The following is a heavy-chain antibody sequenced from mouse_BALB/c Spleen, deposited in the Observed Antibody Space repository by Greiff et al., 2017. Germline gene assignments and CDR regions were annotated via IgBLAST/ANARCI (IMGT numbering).Heavy chain of an antibody. J-gene: IGHJ3*01. Sequence: QVQLQQSGPGLVAPSQSLSITCTVSGFSLTSYGVSWVRQPPGKGLEWLGVIWGDGSTNYRSALISRLSISKDNSKSQVFLKLNSLQTDDTATYYCAKPGLFYYDYEAWFAYWGQGTQVTVSA. CDR3: AKPGLFYYDYEAWFAY. V-gene: IGHV2-3*01. CDR1: GFSLTSYG. CDR2: IWGDGST. D-gene: IGHD2-4*01.